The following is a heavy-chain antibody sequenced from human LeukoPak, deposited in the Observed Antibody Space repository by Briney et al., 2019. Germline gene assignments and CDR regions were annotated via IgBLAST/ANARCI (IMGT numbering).Heavy chain of an antibody. CDR1: GFTFSSYE. J-gene: IGHJ6*02. D-gene: IGHD3-10*01. Sequence: PGGSLRLSCAASGFTFSSYEMNWVRQAPGKGLEWVSYISSSGSTIYYADSVKGRFTISRDNAKNSLYLQMNSLRAEDTAVHYCARTMVRGVVYYYYYYGMDVWGQGTTVTVSS. V-gene: IGHV3-48*03. CDR2: ISSSGSTI. CDR3: ARTMVRGVVYYYYYYGMDV.